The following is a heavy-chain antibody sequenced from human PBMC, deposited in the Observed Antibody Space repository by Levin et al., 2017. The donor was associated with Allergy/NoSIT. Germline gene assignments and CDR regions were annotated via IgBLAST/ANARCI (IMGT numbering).Heavy chain of an antibody. CDR3: ARPGYCSSTSCWTGAFDI. CDR1: GFTFSSYS. V-gene: IGHV3-48*01. J-gene: IGHJ3*02. D-gene: IGHD2-2*01. Sequence: GGSLRLSCAASGFTFSSYSMNWVRQAPGKGLEWVSYISSGSSTIYSADSVKGRFTISRDNAKNSLYLQMNSLRAEDTAVYYCARPGYCSSTSCWTGAFDIWGQGTMVTVSS. CDR2: ISSGSSTI.